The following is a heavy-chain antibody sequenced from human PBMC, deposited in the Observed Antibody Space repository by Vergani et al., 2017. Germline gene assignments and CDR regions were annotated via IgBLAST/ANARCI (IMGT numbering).Heavy chain of an antibody. CDR3: ATIDSSGYYPSYNVPDH. J-gene: IGHJ4*02. V-gene: IGHV3-20*04. CDR1: GFKFDDYG. CDR2: VNWNGVGS. D-gene: IGHD3-22*01. Sequence: EVQLVESGGRVVRPGGSLRLSCIASGFKFDDYGMNWVRHVPGKGLEWVAGVNWNGVGSAYADSVRGRFIISRDNAKNSLFLQMNSLRVEDTALYYCATIDSSGYYPSYNVPDHWGQGTQVTVSS.